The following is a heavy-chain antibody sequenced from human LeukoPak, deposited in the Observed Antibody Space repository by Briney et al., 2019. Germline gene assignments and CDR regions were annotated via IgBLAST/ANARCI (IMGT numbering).Heavy chain of an antibody. J-gene: IGHJ4*02. V-gene: IGHV1-2*04. CDR2: INPNSGGT. CDR3: AVGRRDGYRIFDY. D-gene: IGHD5-24*01. CDR1: RYAFTGYY. Sequence: ASVKVSCKASRYAFTGYYMHWVRQAPGQGLEWMGWINPNSGGTNYAQKFQGWVTMTRDTSISTAYTELSRLRSDDTAVYYCAVGRRDGYRIFDYWGQGTLVTVSS.